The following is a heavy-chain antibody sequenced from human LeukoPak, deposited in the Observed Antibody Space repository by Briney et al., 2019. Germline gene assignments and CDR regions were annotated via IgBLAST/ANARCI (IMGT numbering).Heavy chain of an antibody. D-gene: IGHD1-26*01. CDR1: GFTLSNAW. V-gene: IGHV3-15*01. J-gene: IGHJ5*02. CDR2: VKSKTVGGTT. CDR3: TTETAFSWEKSWFAP. Sequence: GGSLRLSCTVSGFTLSNAWMNWGGRAQGKGLEWVGRVKSKTVGGTTTSPPTLKGKFNISTDDSINTLYLQMNSLKTDETAVYYCTTETAFSWEKSWFAPWGQGTLVTVSS.